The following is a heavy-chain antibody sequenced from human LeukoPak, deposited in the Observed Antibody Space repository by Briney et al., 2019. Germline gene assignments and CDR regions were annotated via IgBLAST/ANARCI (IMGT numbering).Heavy chain of an antibody. V-gene: IGHV1-69*02. Sequence: SVKVSCKASGGTFSSYTISWVRQAPGQGLEWMGRIIPILGIANYAQKFQGRVTITADESTSTAYMELSSLRSEDTAVYYCARALIFILCIAAPEGYSFDYWGQGTRVPVSS. CDR2: IIPILGIA. J-gene: IGHJ4*02. D-gene: IGHD6-13*01. CDR3: ARALIFILCIAAPEGYSFDY. CDR1: GGTFSSYT.